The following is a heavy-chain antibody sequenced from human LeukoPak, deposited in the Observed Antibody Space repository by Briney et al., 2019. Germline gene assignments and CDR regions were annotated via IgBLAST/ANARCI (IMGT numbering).Heavy chain of an antibody. CDR3: ATAHYYDSSGYGSIKYYFDY. CDR1: GYSISSGYY. V-gene: IGHV4-38-2*02. CDR2: IYHSGST. Sequence: TTSETLSLTCTVSGYSISSGYYWGWIRQPPGKGLEWIGSIYHSGSTYYNPSLKSRVTISVDTSKNQFSLKLSSVTAADTAVYYCATAHYYDSSGYGSIKYYFDYWGQGTLVTVSS. J-gene: IGHJ4*02. D-gene: IGHD3-22*01.